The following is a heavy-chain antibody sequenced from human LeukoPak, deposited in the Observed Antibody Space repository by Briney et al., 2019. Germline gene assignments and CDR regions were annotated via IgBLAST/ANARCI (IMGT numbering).Heavy chain of an antibody. CDR2: IDHSRNT. CDR3: VRDRGNFVTGF. Sequence: SETLSLTCTVSGGSISSSGFYWGWIRQSPEKGLEWIGTIDHSRNTYYNSFLRSRVTILVDTSKNQFFLKVISVTAADTAVYYCVRDRGNFVTGFWGQGTLVTVS. D-gene: IGHD2-21*02. CDR1: GGSISSSGFY. J-gene: IGHJ4*02. V-gene: IGHV4-39*07.